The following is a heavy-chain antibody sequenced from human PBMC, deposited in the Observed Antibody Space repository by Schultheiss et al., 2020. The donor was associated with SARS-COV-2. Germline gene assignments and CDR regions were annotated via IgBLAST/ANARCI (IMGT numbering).Heavy chain of an antibody. V-gene: IGHV3-7*03. J-gene: IGHJ4*02. CDR1: GFTFSSYW. D-gene: IGHD4-17*01. CDR3: TTDPSGDYEVI. Sequence: GGSLRLSCAASGFTFSSYWMSWVRQAPGKGLEWVANIKQDGSEKYYVDSVKGRFTISRDNAKNSLYLQINSLKTEDTAVYYCTTDPSGDYEVIWGQGTLVTVSS. CDR2: IKQDGSEK.